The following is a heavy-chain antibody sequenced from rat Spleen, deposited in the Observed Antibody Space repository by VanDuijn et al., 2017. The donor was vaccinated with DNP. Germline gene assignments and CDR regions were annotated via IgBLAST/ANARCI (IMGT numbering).Heavy chain of an antibody. V-gene: IGHV5-46*01. J-gene: IGHJ2*01. Sequence: EVQLVESGGGLVQPGRSMKLSCAASGFTFSSFPMAWVRQAPTKGLEWVATIRTSGGSTYYRDSVKGRFTISRDNAKSTLYLQMNSLRSEDTATYYCTRVLITIAEYFDYWGQGVMVTVSS. CDR2: IRTSGGST. D-gene: IGHD1-2*01. CDR3: TRVLITIAEYFDY. CDR1: GFTFSSFP.